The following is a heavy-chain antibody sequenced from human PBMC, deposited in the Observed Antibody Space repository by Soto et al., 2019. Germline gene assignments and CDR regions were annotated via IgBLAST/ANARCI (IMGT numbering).Heavy chain of an antibody. CDR3: AKDRTYTTTWHAADY. V-gene: IGHV3-23*01. CDR1: GFTFNNYA. D-gene: IGHD2-2*02. Sequence: GGSLRLSCAASGFTFNNYAMSWVRQAPGKGLEWVSTISGGGGSTYYADSVKGRFTISRDISKSTLYLQMNSLRAEDTAVYYCAKDRTYTTTWHAADYWGQGTLVTVSS. J-gene: IGHJ4*02. CDR2: ISGGGGST.